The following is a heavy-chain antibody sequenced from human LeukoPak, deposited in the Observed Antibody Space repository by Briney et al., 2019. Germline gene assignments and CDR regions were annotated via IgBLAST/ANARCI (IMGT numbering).Heavy chain of an antibody. CDR1: GYTFTIYG. Sequence: ASVKVSCKASGYTFTIYGISWVRQAPGQGLEWMGWISAYNGNTNYAQKLQGRVTMTTDTSTSTAYMELRSLRSDDTAVYYCARDRSVLRRWLQFPHDAFDIWGQGTMVTVSS. CDR2: ISAYNGNT. D-gene: IGHD5-24*01. J-gene: IGHJ3*02. CDR3: ARDRSVLRRWLQFPHDAFDI. V-gene: IGHV1-18*01.